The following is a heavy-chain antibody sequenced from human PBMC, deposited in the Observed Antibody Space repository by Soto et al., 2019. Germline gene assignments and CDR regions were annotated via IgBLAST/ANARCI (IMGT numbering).Heavy chain of an antibody. J-gene: IGHJ4*02. CDR1: GFTFDDYA. V-gene: IGHV3-9*01. CDR2: ISWNSGSI. CDR3: AKEFRGSYYEPYFEY. Sequence: GGSLRLSCAASGFTFDDYAMHWVRQAPGKGLEWVSGISWNSGSIGYADSVKGRFTISRDNAKNSLYLQMNSLRAEDTALYYCAKEFRGSYYEPYFEYWGQGTLVTVSS. D-gene: IGHD1-26*01.